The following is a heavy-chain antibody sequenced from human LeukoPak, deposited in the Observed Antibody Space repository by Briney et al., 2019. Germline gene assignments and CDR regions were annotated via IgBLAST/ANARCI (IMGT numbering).Heavy chain of an antibody. J-gene: IGHJ4*02. D-gene: IGHD5-18*01. CDR2: IQYDGSNQ. CDR3: ANDLGWIQLNLG. V-gene: IGHV3-30*02. CDR1: RFTFSTYG. Sequence: GGSLRLSCAASRFTFSTYGMHWVRQAPGKGLEWVAYIQYDGSNQQYADSVKGRFTISRDNSRNTVYLQMNSLRAEDTAVYYCANDLGWIQLNLGRGQGTLVTVSS.